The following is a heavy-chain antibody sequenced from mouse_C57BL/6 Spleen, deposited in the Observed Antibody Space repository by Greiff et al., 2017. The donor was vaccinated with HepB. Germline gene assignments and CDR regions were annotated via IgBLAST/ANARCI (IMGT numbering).Heavy chain of an antibody. J-gene: IGHJ1*03. Sequence: EVQGVESGGGLVKPGGSLKLSCAASGFTFSSYAMSWVRQTPEKRLEWVATISDGGSYTYYPDNVKGRFTISRDNAKNNLYLQMSHLKSEDTAMYYCARVVNWYFDVWGTGTTVTVSS. CDR1: GFTFSSYA. V-gene: IGHV5-4*01. CDR2: ISDGGSYT. CDR3: ARVVNWYFDV.